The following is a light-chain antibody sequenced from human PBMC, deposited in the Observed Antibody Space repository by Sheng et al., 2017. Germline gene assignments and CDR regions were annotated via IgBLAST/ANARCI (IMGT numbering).Light chain of an antibody. CDR1: QSISSSY. V-gene: IGKV3-20*01. Sequence: EIVLTQSPGTLSLSPGERATLSCRASQSISSSYLAWYKQKPGQAPRLLIYGASSRATGIPDRFSGSGSGTDFTLTISRLEPEDFATYYCQQSYSTSWTFGQGTKVEIK. CDR3: QQSYSTSWT. J-gene: IGKJ1*01. CDR2: GAS.